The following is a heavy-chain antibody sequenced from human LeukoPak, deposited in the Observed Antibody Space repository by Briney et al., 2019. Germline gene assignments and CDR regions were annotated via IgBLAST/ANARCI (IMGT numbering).Heavy chain of an antibody. V-gene: IGHV4-4*07. J-gene: IGHJ5*02. D-gene: IGHD1-26*01. CDR2: IYTSGST. Sequence: PSETLSLTCTVSGGSLSSYYWSWIRQPAGKGLERIGRIYTSGSTNYNPSLKSRVTMSVDTSKNQFSLKLSSVTAADTAVYYCASSGGELLFDPWGQGTLVTVSS. CDR3: ASSGGELLFDP. CDR1: GGSLSSYY.